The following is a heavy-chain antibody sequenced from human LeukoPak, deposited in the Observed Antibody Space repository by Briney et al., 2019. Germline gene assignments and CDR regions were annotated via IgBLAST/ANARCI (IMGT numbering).Heavy chain of an antibody. CDR1: GFTFSSYA. J-gene: IGHJ6*02. D-gene: IGHD6-19*01. CDR2: ISSNGGST. CDR3: ARDARIDSSGWSNYYYYYGMDV. Sequence: GGSLRLSCAASGFTFSSYAMPWARQAPGKGLEYVSAISSNGGSTYYANSVKGRFTISRDNSKNTLYLQMGSLRAEDMAVYYCARDARIDSSGWSNYYYYYGMDVWGQGTTVTVSS. V-gene: IGHV3-64*01.